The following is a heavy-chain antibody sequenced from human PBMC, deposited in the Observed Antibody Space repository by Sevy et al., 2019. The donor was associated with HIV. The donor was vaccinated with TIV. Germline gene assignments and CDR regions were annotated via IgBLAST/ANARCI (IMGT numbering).Heavy chain of an antibody. D-gene: IGHD3-10*01. CDR2: ISSASSYI. Sequence: GGSLRLSCAASAFTFSGYSMSWVRQAPGKGLEWVSSISSASSYIYYADSVKGRFAISRDNAKISLYLQMNSLRAEDTAVYYCAGDRGVGTSSYGLDVWGQGTTVTVSS. J-gene: IGHJ6*02. CDR3: AGDRGVGTSSYGLDV. V-gene: IGHV3-21*01. CDR1: AFTFSGYS.